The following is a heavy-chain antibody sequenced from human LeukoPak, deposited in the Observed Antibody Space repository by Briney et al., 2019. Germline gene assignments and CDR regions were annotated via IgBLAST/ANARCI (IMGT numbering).Heavy chain of an antibody. V-gene: IGHV3-7*02. Sequence: GGSLRLSCAASGFIFSNYWMSWVRQVPGTGLESVANMKQDGSEKYYVDSVKGRFTISRDNAKNSLYLQMNSLRAEDTAVYFCARSDAPGTVDSWGQGTLVTVSS. CDR3: ARSDAPGTVDS. J-gene: IGHJ4*02. CDR2: MKQDGSEK. CDR1: GFIFSNYW. D-gene: IGHD2-2*01.